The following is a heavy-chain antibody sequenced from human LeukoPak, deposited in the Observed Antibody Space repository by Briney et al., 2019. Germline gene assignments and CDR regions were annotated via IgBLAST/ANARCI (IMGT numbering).Heavy chain of an antibody. CDR1: GFTFRTYS. J-gene: IGHJ4*02. Sequence: GRSLRLSCVASGFTFRTYSMNWVRQAPGKGLEWVSAISGSGGSTYYADSVKGRFTISRDNSKNTLYLQMNSLRAEDTAVYYCAKVHLDEWELPTTYYFDYWGQGTLVTVSS. CDR2: ISGSGGST. V-gene: IGHV3-23*01. CDR3: AKVHLDEWELPTTYYFDY. D-gene: IGHD1-26*01.